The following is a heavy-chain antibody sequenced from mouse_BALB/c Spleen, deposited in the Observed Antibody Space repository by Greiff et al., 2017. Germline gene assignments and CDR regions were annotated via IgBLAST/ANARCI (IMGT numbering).Heavy chain of an antibody. J-gene: IGHJ2*01. CDR1: GYTFSSYW. D-gene: IGHD1-1*01. Sequence: QVQLQQSGAELMKPGASVKISCKATGYTFSSYWIEWVKQRPGHGLEWIGELLPGSGSTNYNEKFKGKATFTADTSSNTAYMQLSSLTSEDSAVYDCARSITTVVATGDYWGQGTTLTVAS. V-gene: IGHV1-9*01. CDR3: ARSITTVVATGDY. CDR2: LLPGSGST.